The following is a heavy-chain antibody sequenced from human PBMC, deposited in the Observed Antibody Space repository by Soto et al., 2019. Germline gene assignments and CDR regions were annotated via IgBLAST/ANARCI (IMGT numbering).Heavy chain of an antibody. CDR2: INAGNGNT. D-gene: IGHD6-13*01. CDR3: ARGDSSSWYPLDY. J-gene: IGHJ4*02. CDR1: GYTFTSYA. V-gene: IGHV1-3*01. Sequence: ASVKVSCKASGYTFTSYAMHWVRQAPGQRLEWMGWINAGNGNTKYSQKFQGRVTITRDTSASTAYMELSSLRSEDTAVYYCARGDSSSWYPLDYWGQGTLVPVSS.